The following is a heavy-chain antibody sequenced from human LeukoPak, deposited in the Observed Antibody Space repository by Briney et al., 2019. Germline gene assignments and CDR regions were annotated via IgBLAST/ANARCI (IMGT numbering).Heavy chain of an antibody. Sequence: SETLSLTCAVYGGSFSGYYWSWIRQPPGKGLEWIGYIYHSGSTYYNPSLKSRVTISVDRSKNQFSLKLSSVTAADTAVYYCAREPFYGPLDYWGQGTLVTVSS. CDR2: IYHSGST. CDR3: AREPFYGPLDY. D-gene: IGHD3-10*01. V-gene: IGHV4-30-2*01. CDR1: GGSFSGYY. J-gene: IGHJ4*02.